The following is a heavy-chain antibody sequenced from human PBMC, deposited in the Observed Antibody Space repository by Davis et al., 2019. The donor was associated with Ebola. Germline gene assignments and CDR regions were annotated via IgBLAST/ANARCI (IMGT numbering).Heavy chain of an antibody. J-gene: IGHJ6*02. D-gene: IGHD3-22*01. V-gene: IGHV1-2*02. Sequence: ASVKVSCKASGYTFTSYYMHWVRQAPGQGLEWMGWINPNSGGTNYAQKFQGRVTMTRDTSISTAYMELSRLRSDDTAVYYCARVPKYYYDSSGYSDYYYGMDVWGQGTTVTVSS. CDR1: GYTFTSYY. CDR2: INPNSGGT. CDR3: ARVPKYYYDSSGYSDYYYGMDV.